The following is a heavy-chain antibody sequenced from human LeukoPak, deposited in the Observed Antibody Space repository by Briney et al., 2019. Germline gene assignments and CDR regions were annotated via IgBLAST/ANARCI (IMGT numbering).Heavy chain of an antibody. J-gene: IGHJ4*02. V-gene: IGHV4-34*01. D-gene: IGHD1-26*01. Sequence: SETLSLTCAVYGGSFSDNYWSWIRQSPGKGLEWIGEINHSGSTNYNPSLKSRVTISIDTSKNQISLKVRPVTPEDTAVYYCARDIGARGFDYWGQGTLVTVSS. CDR2: INHSGST. CDR1: GGSFSDNY. CDR3: ARDIGARGFDY.